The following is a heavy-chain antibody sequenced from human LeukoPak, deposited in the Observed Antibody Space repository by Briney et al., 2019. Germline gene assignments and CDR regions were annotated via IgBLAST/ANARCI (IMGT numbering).Heavy chain of an antibody. CDR2: INTNTGNP. D-gene: IGHD3-3*01. Sequence: SVKASCKASGYTFTSYVMNWVRQAPGQGLEWMGWINTNTGNPTYAQGFTGRFGFSLDTSVSTAYLQISSLKAEDTAVYYCARDFWSGYNSHTDVWGKGTTVTVSS. V-gene: IGHV7-4-1*02. CDR3: ARDFWSGYNSHTDV. CDR1: GYTFTSYV. J-gene: IGHJ6*03.